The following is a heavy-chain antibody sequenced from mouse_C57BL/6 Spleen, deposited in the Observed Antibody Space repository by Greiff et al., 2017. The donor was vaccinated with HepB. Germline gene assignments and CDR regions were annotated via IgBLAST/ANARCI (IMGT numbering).Heavy chain of an antibody. CDR1: GFSLTSYA. V-gene: IGHV2-9-1*01. Sequence: QVQLKQSGPGLVAPSQSLSITCTVSGFSLTSYAISWVRQPPGKGLVWLGVIWTGGGTNYNSAPKSRLSISKDNSKSQVFLKMNSLQTDDTARYYCARNPYYDYDGDYAMDYWGQGTSVTVSS. J-gene: IGHJ4*01. CDR3: ARNPYYDYDGDYAMDY. D-gene: IGHD2-4*01. CDR2: IWTGGGT.